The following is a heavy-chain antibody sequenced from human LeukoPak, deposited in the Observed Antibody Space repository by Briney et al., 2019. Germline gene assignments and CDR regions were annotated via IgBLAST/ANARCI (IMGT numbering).Heavy chain of an antibody. CDR2: IYDSGST. D-gene: IGHD6-19*01. V-gene: IGHV4-59*11. CDR1: GGSISSPY. Sequence: PSETLSLTCTVSGGSISSPYWSWIRQPPGKGLEWIGYIYDSGSTNYNPSLKSRVTISVDTSKNHFSLKLNSVTAADTAVYYCARELTAGNTGYYFDYWGQGTLVTVSS. CDR3: ARELTAGNTGYYFDY. J-gene: IGHJ4*02.